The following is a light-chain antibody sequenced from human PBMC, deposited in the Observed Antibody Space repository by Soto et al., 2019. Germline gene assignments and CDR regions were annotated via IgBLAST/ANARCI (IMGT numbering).Light chain of an antibody. J-gene: IGKJ1*01. CDR3: QQYDSYSRT. CDR1: QTSSRW. CDR2: DAS. Sequence: EIQMTQSPSTLSASVGDRVIITCRAGQTSSRWLAWHQQKPGKAPKLLIYDASSLESGVPSRFSGSGSGTEFTLTISSLQPDDFATYYCQQYDSYSRTFGQGTKVDI. V-gene: IGKV1-5*01.